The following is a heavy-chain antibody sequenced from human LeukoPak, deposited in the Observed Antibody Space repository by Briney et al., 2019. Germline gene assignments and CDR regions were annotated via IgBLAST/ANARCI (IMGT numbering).Heavy chain of an antibody. CDR2: ISSSTSYI. V-gene: IGHV3-21*01. CDR3: VRDLGGRSGH. CDR1: GFTFSSYS. D-gene: IGHD1-26*01. J-gene: IGHJ4*02. Sequence: GGSLRLSCAASGFTFSSYSMNWIRQAPGKGLEWVSSISSSTSYIYYADSVKGRFTISKDNAKNSLYLQMNSLRAEDTAVYYCVRDLGGRSGHWGQGTLVTVSS.